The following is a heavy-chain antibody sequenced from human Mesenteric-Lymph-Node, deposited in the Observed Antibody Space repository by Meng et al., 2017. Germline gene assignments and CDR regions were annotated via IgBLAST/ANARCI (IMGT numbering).Heavy chain of an antibody. D-gene: IGHD4-23*01. CDR2: IYWDDDK. J-gene: IGHJ3*02. CDR3: ALTVVAPPGDAFDI. CDR1: GFSLSTSGVG. Sequence: SGPTLVKPPQTLTLTCTFSGFSLSTSGVGVGWIRQPPGKALEWLALIYWDDDKRYSPSLKSRLTITKDTSKNQVVLTMTNMDPVDTATYYCALTVVAPPGDAFDIWGQGTTVTVSS. V-gene: IGHV2-5*02.